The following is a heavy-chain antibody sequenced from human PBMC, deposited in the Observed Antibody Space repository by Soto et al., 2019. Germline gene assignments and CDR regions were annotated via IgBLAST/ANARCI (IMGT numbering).Heavy chain of an antibody. V-gene: IGHV4-4*07. CDR1: GDTITSFS. D-gene: IGHD1-7*01. Sequence: ETLSLTCTVSGDTITSFSWNWIRQSAGKGLEWIGRISTTGNTHYNPSLESRVTMSLDTSKNQFSLKLTSVTAADTAVYYCEGESGENWSYEVYWGQGTLVTVSS. J-gene: IGHJ4*02. CDR2: ISTTGNT. CDR3: EGESGENWSYEVY.